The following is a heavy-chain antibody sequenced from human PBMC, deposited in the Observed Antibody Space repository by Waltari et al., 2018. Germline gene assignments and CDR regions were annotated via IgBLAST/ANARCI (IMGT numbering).Heavy chain of an antibody. J-gene: IGHJ5*02. Sequence: QVQLVQSGAEVKKPGSSVKVSCKASGGTFSSYAISWGRQAPGQGLEWMGGISPILGIANYAQKFQGRVTITADESTSTAYMELSSLRSEDTAVYYCASGSYYRNWFDPWGQGTLVTVSS. CDR2: ISPILGIA. D-gene: IGHD1-26*01. CDR1: GGTFSSYA. CDR3: ASGSYYRNWFDP. V-gene: IGHV1-69*04.